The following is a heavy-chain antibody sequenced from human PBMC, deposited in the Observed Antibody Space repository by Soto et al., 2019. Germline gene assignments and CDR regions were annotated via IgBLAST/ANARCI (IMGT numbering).Heavy chain of an antibody. CDR3: AKDFVTAIDY. J-gene: IGHJ4*02. CDR1: GFTFSSYG. V-gene: IGHV3-30*18. Sequence: QVQLVESGGGVVQPGRSLRLSCAASGFTFSSYGIHWVRQAPGKGLEWVAVISYDGTKKYHADSVKGRFTISRDNSKNTLYLQMNSLRPEDTAVYYCAKDFVTAIDYWGQGTLVTVPS. D-gene: IGHD4-4*01. CDR2: ISYDGTKK.